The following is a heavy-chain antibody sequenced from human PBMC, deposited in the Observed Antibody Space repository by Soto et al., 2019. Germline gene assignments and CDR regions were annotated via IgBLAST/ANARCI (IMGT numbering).Heavy chain of an antibody. J-gene: IGHJ6*02. CDR1: GFTFSSYS. Sequence: SVKVSCKASGFTFSSYSIRWVRQAPGQGLEWMGIINPIFGTANYAQKFQGRVTITRDASTSTAYMELSSLRYEYTAVYYCAKGAAAGQYDYYGMDVWGQGTTVTVSS. CDR3: AKGAAAGQYDYYGMDV. V-gene: IGHV1-69*05. D-gene: IGHD6-13*01. CDR2: INPIFGTA.